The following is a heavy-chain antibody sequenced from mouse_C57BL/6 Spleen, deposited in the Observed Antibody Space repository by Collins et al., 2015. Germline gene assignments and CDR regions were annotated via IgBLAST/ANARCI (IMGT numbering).Heavy chain of an antibody. CDR2: IYPGDGDT. V-gene: IGHV1-87*01. CDR3: ARAYRYDEGYFDY. J-gene: IGHJ2*01. Sequence: QVQLQQSGAELARPGASVKLSCKASGYTFTGYWMQWVKQRPGQGLEWIGAIYPGDGDTRYTQKFKDKATLTADKSSSTAYMQLSSLASEDSAVYYCARAYRYDEGYFDYWGQGSTLTVSS. CDR1: GYTFTGYW. D-gene: IGHD2-14*01.